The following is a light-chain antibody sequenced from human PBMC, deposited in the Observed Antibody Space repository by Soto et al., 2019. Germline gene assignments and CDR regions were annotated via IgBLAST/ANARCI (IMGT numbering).Light chain of an antibody. V-gene: IGKV1-5*01. CDR3: QQDNSYSPLS. Sequence: DIQMTQSPFTLSASVGDRVTITCRASQSIGSRLAWYQQKPGKAPKLLIYDASRLESGVPSRFSGSGSGTAFILIISSLQPDDFASYYCQQDNSYSPLSFGGGTKVDIK. CDR1: QSIGSR. CDR2: DAS. J-gene: IGKJ4*01.